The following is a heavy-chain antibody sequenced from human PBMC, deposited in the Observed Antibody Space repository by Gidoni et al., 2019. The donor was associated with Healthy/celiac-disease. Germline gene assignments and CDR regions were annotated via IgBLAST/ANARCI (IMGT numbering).Heavy chain of an antibody. CDR3: AKEGKVVVTAILDY. CDR2: ISGSGGST. Sequence: EVQLLESGGGVVQPGGCLRLSCTASGFNFSSYAMSWVRQAPGKGLEWVSAISGSGGSTYYADSVKGRFTISRDNSKNTLYLQMNSLRAEDTAVYYCAKEGKVVVTAILDYWGQGTLVTVSS. D-gene: IGHD2-21*02. J-gene: IGHJ4*02. V-gene: IGHV3-23*01. CDR1: GFNFSSYA.